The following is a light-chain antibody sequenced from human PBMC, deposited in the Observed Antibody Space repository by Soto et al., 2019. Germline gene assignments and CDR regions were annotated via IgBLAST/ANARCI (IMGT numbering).Light chain of an antibody. CDR1: ISDIGSYNS. J-gene: IGLJ3*02. CDR2: GVT. CDR3: FSYAGSSTWV. V-gene: IGLV2-23*02. Sequence: QSALTQPASGSGSPGQSITISCTGTISDIGSYNSIAWYQQHPGKAPRVMIFGVTKRPSGISNRFSGSKSGYTASLTISGLQAEDDADYFCFSYAGSSTWVFGGGTKVTVL.